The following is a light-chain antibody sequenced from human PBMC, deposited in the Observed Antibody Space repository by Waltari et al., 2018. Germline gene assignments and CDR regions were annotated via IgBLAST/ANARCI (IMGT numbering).Light chain of an antibody. J-gene: IGKJ2*01. CDR1: QSVSSH. V-gene: IGKV3-15*01. Sequence: EIVMTQSPATLSVSPGERATLSCRASQSVSSHLAWYQQKPGPGPRLLIYGASTRGTGIPARFRGSGSGKEFTFNISSLQSEDFAVYYCQQYNNWPLMYTFGQGTKLEIK. CDR2: GAS. CDR3: QQYNNWPLMYT.